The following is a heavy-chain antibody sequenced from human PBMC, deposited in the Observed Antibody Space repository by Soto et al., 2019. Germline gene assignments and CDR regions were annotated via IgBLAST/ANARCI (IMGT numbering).Heavy chain of an antibody. CDR3: ASLRRRGVVVAALDY. J-gene: IGHJ4*02. CDR1: GFTFSSYA. CDR2: ISYDGSNK. Sequence: QVQLVESGGGVVQPGRSLRLSCAASGFTFSSYAMHWVRQAPGKGLEWVAVISYDGSNKYYADSVKGRFTISRDNSKNTRYLQMNSLRAEDTAVYYCASLRRRGVVVAALDYWGQGTLVTVSS. D-gene: IGHD2-15*01. V-gene: IGHV3-30-3*01.